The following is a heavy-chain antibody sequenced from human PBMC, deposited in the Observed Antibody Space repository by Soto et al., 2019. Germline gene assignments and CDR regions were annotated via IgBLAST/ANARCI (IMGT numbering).Heavy chain of an antibody. CDR2: ISAYNGNT. J-gene: IGHJ1*01. Sequence: QVKLVQSGAEVKKPGASVKVSCKASGYTFTSYGISWVRQAPGHGLEWLGWISAYNGNTNYAQKLQGRVTMTTDTSTSTAYMELRSLRSDDTAVYYCARDGASVYDYVWGSYPRAEYFQHWGQGTMVTVSS. V-gene: IGHV1-18*01. CDR1: GYTFTSYG. D-gene: IGHD3-16*02. CDR3: ARDGASVYDYVWGSYPRAEYFQH.